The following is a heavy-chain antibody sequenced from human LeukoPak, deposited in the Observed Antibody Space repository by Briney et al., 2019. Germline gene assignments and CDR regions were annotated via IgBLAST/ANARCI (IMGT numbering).Heavy chain of an antibody. CDR2: VKQDGTEK. V-gene: IGHV3-7*01. CDR3: ARAGGTSWADY. J-gene: IGHJ4*02. CDR1: GFTFRDYW. Sequence: GSLRLSCEASGFTFRDYWMTWVRQAPGKGLEWVANVKQDGTEKFYVDSVKGRFTISRDNGKNSLYLQMNSLRVEDTAIYYCARAGGTSWADYWGQGTLVTVSS. D-gene: IGHD6-13*01.